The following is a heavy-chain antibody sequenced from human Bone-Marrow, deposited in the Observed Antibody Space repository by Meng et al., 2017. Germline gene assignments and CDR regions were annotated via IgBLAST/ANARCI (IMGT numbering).Heavy chain of an antibody. CDR2: ISPSNGDV. J-gene: IGHJ4*02. CDR1: GYDFLKYG. Sequence: ASVKVSCKASGYDFLKYGITWVRQAPGQGLEWVGWISPSNGDVNYAQKLQGRVVLRTDTSINTVYMNLWDQTSADTAMYYCARVPSLMGGTNFDHWGLGTRVTVSS. D-gene: IGHD1-26*01. CDR3: ARVPSLMGGTNFDH. V-gene: IGHV1-18*01.